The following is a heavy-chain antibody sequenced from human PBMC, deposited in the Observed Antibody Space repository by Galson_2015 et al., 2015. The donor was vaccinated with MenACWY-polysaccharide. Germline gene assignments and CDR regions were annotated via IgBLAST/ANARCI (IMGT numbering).Heavy chain of an antibody. J-gene: IGHJ4*02. Sequence: SMIISCAASGFTFRTFPMNWGRQTPGKRLEWVAGIRGNGNSAFYADSVRGRFTISRDNSRNTLYLHMNSLRADDTDLYYCAKSGGDGVTVFATVPTAPESWGQGTLVTVSS. CDR2: IRGNGNSA. V-gene: IGHV3-23*01. CDR3: AKSGGDGVTVFATVPTAPES. D-gene: IGHD2-21*01. CDR1: GFTFRTFP.